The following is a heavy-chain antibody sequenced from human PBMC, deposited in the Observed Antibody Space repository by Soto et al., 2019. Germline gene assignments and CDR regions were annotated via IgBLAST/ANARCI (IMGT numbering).Heavy chain of an antibody. D-gene: IGHD2-2*01. Sequence: GGSLRLSCAASGFTFSSYWMSWVRQAPGKGLEWVANIKQDGSEKYYVDSVKGRFTISRDNAKNSLYLQMNSLRAEDTAVYYCARGLDCSSTSCYFYYYYYYYMDVWGKGTTVTVSS. J-gene: IGHJ6*03. CDR2: IKQDGSEK. CDR1: GFTFSSYW. CDR3: ARGLDCSSTSCYFYYYYYYYMDV. V-gene: IGHV3-7*01.